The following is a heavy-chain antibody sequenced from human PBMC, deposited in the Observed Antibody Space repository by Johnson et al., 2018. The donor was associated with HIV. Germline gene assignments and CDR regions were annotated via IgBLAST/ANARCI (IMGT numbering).Heavy chain of an antibody. V-gene: IGHV3-30*04. Sequence: QVQLVESGGGVVQPGGSLRLSCAASGFTFSSYAMHWVRQAPGKGLEWVAVISYDGSNKYYADSVKGRFTISRDNSKNTLYLQMNSLRAEDTAVYYCTRRSPYDAFDIWGQGTMVTVSS. CDR2: ISYDGSNK. CDR3: TRRSPYDAFDI. CDR1: GFTFSSYA. J-gene: IGHJ3*02.